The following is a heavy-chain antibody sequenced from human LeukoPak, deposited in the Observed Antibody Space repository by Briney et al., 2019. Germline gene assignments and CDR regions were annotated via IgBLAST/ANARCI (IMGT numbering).Heavy chain of an antibody. CDR1: GDSISSGDYY. V-gene: IGHV4-30-4*02. Sequence: SETLSLTCTVSGDSISSGDYYWSWIRQPPGKGLEWIVYSYYNGSTYYNPSLKSRVTISADTSKNQLSQKLSSVTAADTVVYYCARVDSTSTVTTGADAFDIWGQGTMVTVSS. D-gene: IGHD4-17*01. CDR3: ARVDSTSTVTTGADAFDI. CDR2: SYYNGST. J-gene: IGHJ3*02.